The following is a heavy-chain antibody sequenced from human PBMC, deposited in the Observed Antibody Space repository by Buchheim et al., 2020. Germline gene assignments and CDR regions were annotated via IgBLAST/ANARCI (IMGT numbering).Heavy chain of an antibody. Sequence: QVQLVESGGGVVQPGRSLRLSCAASGFTFSSYGMHWVRQAPGKGLEWVAVIWYDGSNKYYADSVKGRFTISRDNSKKTLYLQMNSLRAEDTAVYYCARDQGAVAGYFDYWGQGTL. J-gene: IGHJ4*02. CDR2: IWYDGSNK. V-gene: IGHV3-33*01. CDR3: ARDQGAVAGYFDY. D-gene: IGHD6-19*01. CDR1: GFTFSSYG.